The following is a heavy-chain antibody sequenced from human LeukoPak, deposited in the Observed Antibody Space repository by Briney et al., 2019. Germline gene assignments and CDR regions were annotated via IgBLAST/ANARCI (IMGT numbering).Heavy chain of an antibody. D-gene: IGHD3-16*01. Sequence: GASVKVSCKTSGYSFTDCYMHWVRQAPGQGLEWMGWINPNSGGTSSAQKFQGRVTMTRDTSITTVYMEVNWLTSDDTAIYYCARADRLHGGPYLIGPWGQGTLVTVSS. CDR3: ARADRLHGGPYLIGP. CDR1: GYSFTDCY. V-gene: IGHV1-2*02. J-gene: IGHJ5*02. CDR2: INPNSGGT.